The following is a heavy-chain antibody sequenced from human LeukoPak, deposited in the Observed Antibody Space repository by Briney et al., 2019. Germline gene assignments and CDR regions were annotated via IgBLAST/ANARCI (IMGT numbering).Heavy chain of an antibody. Sequence: GGSLRLSCAASGFTFSDYYMFWIRQAPGKGLEWVSYISNSGSIIYYADSVKGRFTVSRDNAKDSLYLQMNSLRAEDTAVYYCARAVSADTAMVYFDYWGQGTLATVSS. CDR2: ISNSGSII. D-gene: IGHD5-18*01. J-gene: IGHJ4*02. V-gene: IGHV3-11*01. CDR3: ARAVSADTAMVYFDY. CDR1: GFTFSDYY.